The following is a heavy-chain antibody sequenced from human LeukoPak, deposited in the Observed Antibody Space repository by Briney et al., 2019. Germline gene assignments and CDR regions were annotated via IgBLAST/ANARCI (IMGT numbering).Heavy chain of an antibody. V-gene: IGHV6-1*01. Sequence: SRTLSLTCGISGDSFSSISATWNWIRQSPSRGLEWLGRTYYRSTWHNDYAASVKSQITINPDTSKNQFFLQLNSVTLEDTAVYYCAKSAYFREYFDYWGQGILVTVSS. J-gene: IGHJ4*02. CDR2: TYYRSTWHN. D-gene: IGHD2-8*01. CDR3: AKSAYFREYFDY. CDR1: GDSFSSISAT.